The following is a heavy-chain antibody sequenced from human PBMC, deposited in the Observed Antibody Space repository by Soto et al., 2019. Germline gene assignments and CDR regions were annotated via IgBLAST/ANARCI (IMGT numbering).Heavy chain of an antibody. V-gene: IGHV3-43*01. CDR2: INRDGDNT. CDR1: GFSFDEYS. Sequence: GSLRLSCAASGFSFDEYSMHWVRQAPGKGLEWVSLINRDGDNTYYADSVKGRFTISRDNSKNSLYLHMSSLRIEDTAFYYCVQVLPPSSWNDGIDSWGQGTLVTVSS. CDR3: VQVLPPSSWNDGIDS. D-gene: IGHD1-1*01. J-gene: IGHJ4*02.